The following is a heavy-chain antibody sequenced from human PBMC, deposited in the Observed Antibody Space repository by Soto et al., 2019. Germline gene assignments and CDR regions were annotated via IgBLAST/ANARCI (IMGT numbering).Heavy chain of an antibody. V-gene: IGHV1-18*01. CDR3: ARGLAIFLQPGYSYGVDWFDP. D-gene: IGHD5-18*01. Sequence: ASVKVSCKASGYTFTSYGISWVRQAPGQGLEWMGWISAYNGNTKYAQKLQGRVTMTTDTSTSTAYMELRSLRSDDTAVYYCARGLAIFLQPGYSYGVDWFDPWGQGTLVTVSS. CDR2: ISAYNGNT. CDR1: GYTFTSYG. J-gene: IGHJ5*02.